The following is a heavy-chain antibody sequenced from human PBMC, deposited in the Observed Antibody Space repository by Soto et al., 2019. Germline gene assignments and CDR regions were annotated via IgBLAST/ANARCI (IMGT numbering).Heavy chain of an antibody. CDR3: ARSNMGQLASYGMDV. J-gene: IGHJ6*02. Sequence: SGESLKISCKGSGCSFTSYWISWVRQMPGKGLEWMGRIDPSDSYTNYSPSFQGHVTISADKSISTAYLQWSSLKASDTAMYYCARSNMGQLASYGMDVWGQGTTVTVSS. CDR2: IDPSDSYT. CDR1: GCSFTSYW. V-gene: IGHV5-10-1*01. D-gene: IGHD6-6*01.